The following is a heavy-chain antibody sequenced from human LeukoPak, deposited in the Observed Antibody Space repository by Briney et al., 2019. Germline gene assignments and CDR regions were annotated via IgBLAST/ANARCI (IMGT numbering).Heavy chain of an antibody. Sequence: SETLSLTCTVSGGSISSYYWSWIRQPAGKGLEWIGRIYTSGSTNYNPSLKSRVTMSVDTSKNQFSLKLSSVTAADTAVYYCARAPRSSTTPYYYYYRYVWGKGTTVTVSS. CDR1: GGSISSYY. D-gene: IGHD2-2*01. CDR2: IYTSGST. J-gene: IGHJ6*03. V-gene: IGHV4-4*07. CDR3: ARAPRSSTTPYYYYYRYV.